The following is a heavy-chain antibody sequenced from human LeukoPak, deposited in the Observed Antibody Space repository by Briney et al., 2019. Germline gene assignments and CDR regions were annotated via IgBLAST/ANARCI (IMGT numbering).Heavy chain of an antibody. CDR1: GFTVSSYA. Sequence: PGGSLLLSCAATGFTVSSYAMSGGRPDTGKGREGGSTISGTVYNTYYADSVQGRFTISRDNSKSTLWLQMNSLSAEDTAIYYCASLLTSTGGNYFDYWGQGALVTVSS. CDR3: ASLLTSTGGNYFDY. V-gene: IGHV3-23*01. J-gene: IGHJ4*02. D-gene: IGHD1-1*01. CDR2: ISGTVYNT.